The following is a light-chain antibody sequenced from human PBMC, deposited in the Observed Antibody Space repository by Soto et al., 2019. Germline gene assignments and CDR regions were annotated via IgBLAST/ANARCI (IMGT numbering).Light chain of an antibody. V-gene: IGKV3-15*01. Sequence: EVVMTQSPATGPASPGERVTLSCRASQRVNSDLAWYQQTPGQAPRPLICDASTRAAGVPARFSGSGSGTEFTLTISSLQSEDFALYYCQQYSQWPLYTFGQGTKVDIK. CDR2: DAS. J-gene: IGKJ2*01. CDR1: QRVNSD. CDR3: QQYSQWPLYT.